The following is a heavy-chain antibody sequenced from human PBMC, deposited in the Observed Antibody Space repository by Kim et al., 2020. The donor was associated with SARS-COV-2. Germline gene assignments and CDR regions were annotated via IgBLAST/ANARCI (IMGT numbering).Heavy chain of an antibody. V-gene: IGHV4-31*02. J-gene: IGHJ4*02. Sequence: SLKSRVTISVDTSKNQFSLKLSSVTAADTAVYYCARGSGGRGGYYSLFDYWGQGTLVTVSS. D-gene: IGHD3-22*01. CDR3: ARGSGGRGGYYSLFDY.